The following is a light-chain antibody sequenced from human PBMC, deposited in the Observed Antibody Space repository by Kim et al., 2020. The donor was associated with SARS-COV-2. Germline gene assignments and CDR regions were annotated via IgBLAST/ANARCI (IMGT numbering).Light chain of an antibody. CDR3: QHYNSWPRA. J-gene: IGKJ1*01. CDR1: HSVASR. V-gene: IGKV3-15*01. Sequence: VCPGETATLSCRASHSVASRLAWYQQKPGQAPRLLISDTSTRATDNPARFSGSGSGTEFTLTISSLQSEDSALYYCQHYNSWPRAFGQGTKVDIK. CDR2: DTS.